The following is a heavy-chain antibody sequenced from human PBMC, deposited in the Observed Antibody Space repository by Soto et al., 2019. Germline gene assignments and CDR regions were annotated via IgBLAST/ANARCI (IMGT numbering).Heavy chain of an antibody. D-gene: IGHD2-8*02. J-gene: IGHJ3*01. V-gene: IGHV4-34*01. CDR2: VNHSGST. CDR3: AGTGPTYGFDV. CDR1: GGSFSGYY. Sequence: QVQLQQWGAGLLKPSETLSLTCAVYGGSFSGYYWSWIRQPPGKGLEWIGEVNHSGSTTYHSSLNSRVTISVDTASNQCSLRLTSATAADTAVYFCAGTGPTYGFDVWGRGTLLIVSS.